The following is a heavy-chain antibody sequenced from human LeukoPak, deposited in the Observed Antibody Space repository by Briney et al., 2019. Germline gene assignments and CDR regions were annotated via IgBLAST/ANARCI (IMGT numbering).Heavy chain of an antibody. D-gene: IGHD3-10*01. V-gene: IGHV3-74*01. Sequence: GGSQRLSCAASGFTFSSYWMHWVRQAPGKGLVWVSRINSDGSSTSYADSVKGRFTISRDNAKNTLYLQMNSLRAEDTAVYYCARFTMVRGVIPYGMDVWGQGTTVTVSS. CDR1: GFTFSSYW. CDR2: INSDGSST. J-gene: IGHJ6*02. CDR3: ARFTMVRGVIPYGMDV.